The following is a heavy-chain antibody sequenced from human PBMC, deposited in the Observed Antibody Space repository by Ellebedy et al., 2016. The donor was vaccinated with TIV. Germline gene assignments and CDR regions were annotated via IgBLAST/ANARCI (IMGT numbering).Heavy chain of an antibody. Sequence: AASVKVSCKASGYTFTSYYIHWARQAPGQGLEWMGIIKPSGGSTGYAQKFQGRVTMTRDTSTSTAYMELSSLRSEDTAVYYCATITGTTGYGMDVWGQGTTVTVSS. D-gene: IGHD1-7*01. J-gene: IGHJ6*02. CDR1: GYTFTSYY. CDR2: IKPSGGST. V-gene: IGHV1-46*01. CDR3: ATITGTTGYGMDV.